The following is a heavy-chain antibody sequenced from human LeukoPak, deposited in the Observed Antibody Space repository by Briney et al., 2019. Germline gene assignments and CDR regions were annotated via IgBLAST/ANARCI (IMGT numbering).Heavy chain of an antibody. CDR1: GYTFTSNY. D-gene: IGHD3-9*01. CDR3: ASSVLRYFDWLPSLDY. CDR2: ISPSGGST. Sequence: ASVKVSCKASGYTFTSNYMHWVRQAPGQGPGWMGVISPSGGSTTYAQKFRGRVTLTRDMSTSTDYLELSSLRSDDAAVYYCASSVLRYFDWLPSLDYWGQGTLVTVSS. J-gene: IGHJ4*02. V-gene: IGHV1-46*01.